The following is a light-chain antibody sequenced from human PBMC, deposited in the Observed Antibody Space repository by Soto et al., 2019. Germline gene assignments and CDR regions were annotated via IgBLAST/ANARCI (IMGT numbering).Light chain of an antibody. CDR2: DVD. Sequence: QSALTQPASVSGSPGQSITISCTGTASDIGASNFVSWYQQYPGNVPKVLIYDVDNRPSGVSNRFSGSKSGNTASLTISGLQAEDEADYYCASYISPGTLVFGGGTMLTVL. J-gene: IGLJ2*01. CDR1: ASDIGASNF. V-gene: IGLV2-14*01. CDR3: ASYISPGTLV.